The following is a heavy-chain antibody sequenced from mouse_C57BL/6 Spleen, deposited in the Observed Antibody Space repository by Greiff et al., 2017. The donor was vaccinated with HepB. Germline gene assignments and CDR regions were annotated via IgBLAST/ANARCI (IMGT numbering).Heavy chain of an antibody. CDR1: GYTFTDYN. V-gene: IGHV1-22*01. D-gene: IGHD1-1*01. J-gene: IGHJ4*01. CDR3: ASAYGSSSYYAMDY. CDR2: INPNNGGT. Sequence: EVQLQQSGPELVKPGASVKMSCKASGYTFTDYNMHWVKQSHGKSLEWIGYINPNNGGTSYNQKFKGKATLTVNKSSSTAYMELRSLTSEDSAVYYCASAYGSSSYYAMDYWGQGTSVTVSS.